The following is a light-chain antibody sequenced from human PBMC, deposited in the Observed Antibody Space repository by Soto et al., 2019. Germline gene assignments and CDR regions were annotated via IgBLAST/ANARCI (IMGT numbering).Light chain of an antibody. J-gene: IGLJ2*01. CDR3: GTWDSSLRGGV. Sequence: QSVLTQPPSVSAAPGQKVTISCSGSSSNIGSNYVSWYQQLPGTAPKLLIYDNNKRRSGIPDRFSGSKSGTSATLGITGLQTGDEAHYYCGTWDSSLRGGVFGGGTKLTVL. CDR1: SSNIGSNY. CDR2: DNN. V-gene: IGLV1-51*01.